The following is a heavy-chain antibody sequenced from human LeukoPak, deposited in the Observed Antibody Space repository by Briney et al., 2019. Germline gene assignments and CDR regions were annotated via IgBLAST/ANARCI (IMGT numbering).Heavy chain of an antibody. J-gene: IGHJ5*02. CDR3: GKEGGA. D-gene: IGHD3-16*01. V-gene: IGHV3-23*01. CDR1: GFTFSSFT. Sequence: GGSLRLSCAASGFTFSSFTMTWVRQAPGKGLEWVSAIGGRGGSTYYADSLEGRFTIARDNSKDMVYLQMNSLKVEDTAIYYCGKEGGAWGQGTKVTVSS. CDR2: IGGRGGST.